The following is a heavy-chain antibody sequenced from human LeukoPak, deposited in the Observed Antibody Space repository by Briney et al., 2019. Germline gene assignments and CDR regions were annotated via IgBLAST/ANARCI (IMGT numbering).Heavy chain of an antibody. J-gene: IGHJ4*01. Sequence: RGSPRLSCAASGFTFSSYAMSWVCQAPGKGLEWVSAISGSGGSTYYADSVKGRFTISRDNSKNTLYLQMNSLRAEDTAVYYCARACIAAAGNYFDYWGQGTLVSVSS. CDR3: ARACIAAAGNYFDY. CDR2: ISGSGGST. D-gene: IGHD6-13*01. V-gene: IGHV3-23*01. CDR1: GFTFSSYA.